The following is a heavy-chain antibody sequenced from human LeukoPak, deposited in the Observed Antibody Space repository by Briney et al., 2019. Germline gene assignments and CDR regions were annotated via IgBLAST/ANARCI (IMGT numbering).Heavy chain of an antibody. D-gene: IGHD2-21*02. CDR1: GFTFTSYW. CDR2: TKHDGSER. V-gene: IGHV3-7*04. Sequence: GGSLRLSCAASGFTFTSYWMTWVRQAPGKGLEWVANTKHDGSERYYVDSVKGRFTISRDNVKNSLFLQMDSLRAEDTAVYYCARGGLYGDYYFHYWGQGTLVTVTS. CDR3: ARGGLYGDYYFHY. J-gene: IGHJ4*02.